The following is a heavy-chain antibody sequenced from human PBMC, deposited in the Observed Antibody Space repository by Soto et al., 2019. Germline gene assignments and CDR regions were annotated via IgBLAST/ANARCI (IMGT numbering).Heavy chain of an antibody. J-gene: IGHJ4*02. V-gene: IGHV4-59*01. CDR3: ASGLGAVVLDY. CDR1: GGSISSYY. D-gene: IGHD2-15*01. CDR2: IYYSGST. Sequence: QVQLQESGPGLVKPSETLSLTCTVSGGSISSYYWSWIRQPPGKGLEWIGYIYYSGSTNYNPSLKSRVTISVDPSKNQASLKLSSVTAADTDVYYSASGLGAVVLDYWGQGNLVTVSS.